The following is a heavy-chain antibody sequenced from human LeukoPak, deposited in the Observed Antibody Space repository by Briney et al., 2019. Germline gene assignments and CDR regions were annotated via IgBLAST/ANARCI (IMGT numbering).Heavy chain of an antibody. J-gene: IGHJ6*02. V-gene: IGHV4-34*01. CDR3: ARGRSTVPLYYYYGMDV. CDR2: INHSGST. Sequence: SETLSLTCAVYGGSFSGYYWSWIRQPPGEGLEWLGEINHSGSTNYNPSLKSRVTISVDTSKNQFSLKLSSVTAADTAVYYCARGRSTVPLYYYYGMDVWGQGTTVTVSS. D-gene: IGHD2-2*01. CDR1: GGSFSGYY.